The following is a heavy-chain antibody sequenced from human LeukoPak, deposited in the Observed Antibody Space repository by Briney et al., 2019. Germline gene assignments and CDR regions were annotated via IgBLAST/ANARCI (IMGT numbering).Heavy chain of an antibody. Sequence: SETLSHTCAVYGDSFSGYYWSWIRQPPGKGLEWVGEINHSGSADYSPSLKSRVTISVDTSKNQFSLKLSSVTAADTAVYFCARVRGPFDYWGQGTLVTVSS. CDR1: GDSFSGYY. CDR3: ARVRGPFDY. D-gene: IGHD1-26*01. CDR2: INHSGSA. V-gene: IGHV4-34*01. J-gene: IGHJ4*02.